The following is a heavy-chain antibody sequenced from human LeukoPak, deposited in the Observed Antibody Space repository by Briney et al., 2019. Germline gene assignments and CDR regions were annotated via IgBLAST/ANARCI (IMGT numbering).Heavy chain of an antibody. D-gene: IGHD2-15*01. CDR1: GYTFTGYY. CDR3: ARMVVAASNWFDP. Sequence: HGASVKVSCKASGYTFTGYYMHWVRQAPGQGLEWMGWINPNSGGTNYAQKFQGRVTMTRDTSISTAYMELSRLRSDDTAVYYCARMVVAASNWFDPWGQGTLVTVSS. V-gene: IGHV1-2*02. J-gene: IGHJ5*02. CDR2: INPNSGGT.